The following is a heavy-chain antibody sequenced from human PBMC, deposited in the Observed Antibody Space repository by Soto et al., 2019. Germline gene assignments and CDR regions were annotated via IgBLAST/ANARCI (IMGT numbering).Heavy chain of an antibody. CDR1: GFTFSTYP. J-gene: IGHJ6*02. D-gene: IGHD4-4*01. Sequence: AGGSLRLSCAASGFTFSTYPMSWVRQAPGKGLEWVSGISGSGISTYYTDSVKGRFTISRDNPKNTVFLQMNSLRDEDTAVYYCVKPPVITASYYYYDMDVWGQGTTVTVSS. CDR2: ISGSGIST. V-gene: IGHV3-23*01. CDR3: VKPPVITASYYYYDMDV.